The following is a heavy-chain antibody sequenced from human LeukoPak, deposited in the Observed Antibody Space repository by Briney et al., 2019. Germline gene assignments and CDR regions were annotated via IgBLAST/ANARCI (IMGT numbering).Heavy chain of an antibody. Sequence: GGSLRLSCAASGFTFSSHAMSWVRQAPGKGLEWVSAISRSGGSTYYADSVKGRFTISRDNAKNSLYLQMNSLRAEDTAVYYCARDVGMDVWGQGTTVTVSS. V-gene: IGHV3-23*01. CDR2: ISRSGGST. J-gene: IGHJ6*02. CDR1: GFTFSSHA. CDR3: ARDVGMDV.